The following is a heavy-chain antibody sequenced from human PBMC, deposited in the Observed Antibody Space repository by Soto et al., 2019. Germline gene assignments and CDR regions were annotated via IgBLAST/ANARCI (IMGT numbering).Heavy chain of an antibody. Sequence: SETLSLTCSVSGGSVRSGNHFWNWIRQPPGRGLEWLGYMYYTGVTNYNPSLKSRVSMSVDTSKDQFSLNLTSLTAADTAVYYCARGGEPLGYYGLDVWGQGTTVTVPS. CDR1: GGSVRSGNHF. J-gene: IGHJ6*02. CDR3: ARGGEPLGYYGLDV. CDR2: MYYTGVT. V-gene: IGHV4-61*01.